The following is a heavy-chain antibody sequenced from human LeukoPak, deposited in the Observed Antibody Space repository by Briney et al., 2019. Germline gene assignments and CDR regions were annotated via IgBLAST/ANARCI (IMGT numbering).Heavy chain of an antibody. Sequence: SETLSLTCTVSDGSISSYYWSWIRQPAGKGLEWIGRIYTSGSTNYNASLKSRVSMSVDTSRNQFSLKLSSVTAADTAVYYCARHVSTSESENFDYWGQGTLVTVSS. CDR3: ARHVSTSESENFDY. J-gene: IGHJ4*02. CDR1: DGSISSYY. D-gene: IGHD3-10*02. CDR2: IYTSGST. V-gene: IGHV4-4*07.